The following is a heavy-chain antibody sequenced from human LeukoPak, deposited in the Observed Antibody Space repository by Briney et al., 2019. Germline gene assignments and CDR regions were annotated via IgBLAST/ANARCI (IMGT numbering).Heavy chain of an antibody. CDR1: GFTFSSYG. CDR3: AKLGSGYEDYYYYMDV. Sequence: GGSLRLSCAASGFTFSSYGMHWVRQAPGKGLEWVAVISYDGSNKYYADSVKGRFTISRDNSKNTLYLQMNSLRAEDTAVYYCAKLGSGYEDYYYYMDVWGKGTTVTVSS. D-gene: IGHD3-22*01. V-gene: IGHV3-30*18. J-gene: IGHJ6*03. CDR2: ISYDGSNK.